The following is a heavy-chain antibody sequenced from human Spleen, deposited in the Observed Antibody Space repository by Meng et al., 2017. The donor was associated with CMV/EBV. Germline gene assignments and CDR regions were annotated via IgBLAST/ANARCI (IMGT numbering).Heavy chain of an antibody. Sequence: GESLKISCTTSGFTFRDYALSWVRQAPGKGLEWVTLIRSKAYGGTTEYAASVKGRFTISRDDSKGIAYLQMNSLKTEDTAVYYCARGAPGIAAHKGWFDPWGPGTLVTVSS. CDR2: IRSKAYGGTT. J-gene: IGHJ5*02. CDR1: GFTFRDYA. CDR3: ARGAPGIAAHKGWFDP. V-gene: IGHV3-49*04. D-gene: IGHD6-13*01.